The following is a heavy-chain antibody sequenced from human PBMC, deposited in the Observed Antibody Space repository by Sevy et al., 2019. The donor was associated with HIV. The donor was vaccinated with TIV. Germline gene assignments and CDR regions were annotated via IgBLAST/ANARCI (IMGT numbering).Heavy chain of an antibody. CDR1: GVSVTSDTYY. V-gene: IGHV4-61*01. CDR3: AREPYFFDKSGYFRDY. Sequence: SETLSLTCAVSGVSVTSDTYYWSWIRQPPGKGLEWIGYVYHTGSTNYSPSFKSRVTISIDTSKNQFSLRLFSVAAADTAMYYCAREPYFFDKSGYFRDYWGQGILVTVSS. J-gene: IGHJ4*02. D-gene: IGHD3-22*01. CDR2: VYHTGST.